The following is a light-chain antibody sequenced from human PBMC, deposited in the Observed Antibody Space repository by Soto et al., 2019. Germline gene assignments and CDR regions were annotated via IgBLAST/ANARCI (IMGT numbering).Light chain of an antibody. Sequence: EIVLTQSPGTLSLSPGERATLSCRASQSVSSSYLAWYQQKPGQAPRPLIYGASSRATGIPDRFSGSGSGTDFTLTVSSLQSEDFAVYYCQQYIKWPITFGQGTRLEIK. V-gene: IGKV3-20*01. CDR1: QSVSSSY. CDR3: QQYIKWPIT. J-gene: IGKJ5*01. CDR2: GAS.